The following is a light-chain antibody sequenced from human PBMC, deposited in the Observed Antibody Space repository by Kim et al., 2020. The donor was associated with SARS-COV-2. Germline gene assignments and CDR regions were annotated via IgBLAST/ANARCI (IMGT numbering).Light chain of an antibody. CDR1: SSDVGGYDY. J-gene: IGLJ2*01. CDR3: SSYAGNNTVL. V-gene: IGLV2-8*01. CDR2: AVN. Sequence: QSALTQPPSASGSPGQSVTISCTGTSSDVGGYDYVSWYQQHSGKAPKLMIYAVNKRPSGVPDRFSGSKSGNTASLTVSGLRAEDEADYYCSSYAGNNTVLFGGGTQLTVL.